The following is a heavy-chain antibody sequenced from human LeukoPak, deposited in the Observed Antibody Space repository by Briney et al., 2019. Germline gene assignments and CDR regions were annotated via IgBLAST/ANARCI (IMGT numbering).Heavy chain of an antibody. D-gene: IGHD3-10*01. CDR3: ARDAPGINKSFDP. Sequence: GGSLRLSCAASGFTFDDYGMSWVRQAPGKGLEWVSGINWNGGSTAYADSVKGRFTISRDNAKNSLYLQMNSLTAEDTALEYWARDAPGINKSFDPWGQGTLVTVSS. J-gene: IGHJ5*02. V-gene: IGHV3-20*04. CDR1: GFTFDDYG. CDR2: INWNGGST.